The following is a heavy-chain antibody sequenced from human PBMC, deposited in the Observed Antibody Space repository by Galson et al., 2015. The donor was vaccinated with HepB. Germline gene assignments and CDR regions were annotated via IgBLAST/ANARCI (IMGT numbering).Heavy chain of an antibody. CDR1: GFTFSNYA. V-gene: IGHV3-23*01. CDR3: AKYEGKVGVWYTPTDDH. J-gene: IGHJ5*02. CDR2: ISISGYTT. D-gene: IGHD6-19*01. Sequence: SLRLSCAASGFTFSNYAVSWVRQAPGKGLEWVSIISISGYTTYYQDSVKGRFTISRDNSKNTLYPQMNSLRVEDTAVYYCAKYEGKVGVWYTPTDDHWGPRTSVTVSS.